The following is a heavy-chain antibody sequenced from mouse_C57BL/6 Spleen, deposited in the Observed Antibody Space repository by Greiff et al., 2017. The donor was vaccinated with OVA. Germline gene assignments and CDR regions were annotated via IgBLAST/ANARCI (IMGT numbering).Heavy chain of an antibody. V-gene: IGHV1-42*01. CDR2: INPSTGGT. CDR3: ARYDYDRAWFAY. CDR1: GYSFTGYY. J-gene: IGHJ3*01. Sequence: VQLQQSGPELVKPGASVKISCKASGYSFTGYYMNWVKQSPEQSLEWIGEINPSTGGTTYNQKFKAKATLTVDKSSSTAYMQLKSLTSEDSAVYYGARYDYDRAWFAYWGQGTLVTVSA. D-gene: IGHD2-4*01.